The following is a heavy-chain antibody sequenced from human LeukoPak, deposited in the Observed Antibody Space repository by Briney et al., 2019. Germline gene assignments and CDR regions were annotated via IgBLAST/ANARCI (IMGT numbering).Heavy chain of an antibody. CDR3: ARDRCSSTSCYWDY. V-gene: IGHV3-48*03. J-gene: IGHJ4*02. CDR2: ISSSGKTT. Sequence: GGCVRLSCAASGFTFSSYEINWVRQAPGKGLEWLLYISSSGKTTYYADSVKGRFTISRDNAKNSLYLQINSPRAEDTAVYYCARDRCSSTSCYWDYWGQGTLVTVSS. CDR1: GFTFSSYE. D-gene: IGHD2-2*01.